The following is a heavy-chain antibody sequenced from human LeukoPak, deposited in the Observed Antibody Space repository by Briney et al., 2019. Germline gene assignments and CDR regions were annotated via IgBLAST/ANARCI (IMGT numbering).Heavy chain of an antibody. CDR2: ISGSGGHT. CDR3: AKFRYHSNDNNYLDFNY. V-gene: IGHV3-23*01. D-gene: IGHD3-22*01. Sequence: GESLRLSCAASGFTFSSYAMGWVRQAPGKGPEWVSSISGSGGHTHFADSVKGRFTISRDNSKNTLDLQMNSLKVEDTAVYYCAKFRYHSNDNNYLDFNYWGQGTLVTVSS. J-gene: IGHJ4*02. CDR1: GFTFSSYA.